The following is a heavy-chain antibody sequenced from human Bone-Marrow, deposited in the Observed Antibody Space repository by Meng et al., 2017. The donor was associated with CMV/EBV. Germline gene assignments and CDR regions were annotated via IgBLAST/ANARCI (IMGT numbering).Heavy chain of an antibody. D-gene: IGHD1-26*01. CDR3: ARDYPLTSGSLV. Sequence: GESLKISCAASGFSFSDYYMSWVRQAPGKGLEWVSYISDNGNITYYADSVKGRFTISRDSGKNSLYLQMNSLKVEDTAVYYCARDYPLTSGSLVWGQGTLVTVSS. J-gene: IGHJ4*02. CDR2: ISDNGNIT. CDR1: GFSFSDYY. V-gene: IGHV3-11*04.